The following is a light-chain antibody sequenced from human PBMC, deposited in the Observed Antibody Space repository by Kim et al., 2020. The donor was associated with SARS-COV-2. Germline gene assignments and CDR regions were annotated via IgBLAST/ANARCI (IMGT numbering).Light chain of an antibody. J-gene: IGLJ2*01. CDR3: QVWDSSDDHRVV. Sequence: PGKAARITCGGNSIGSKSVRWYQQKPGQAPVLVISYDSVRPSGIPERFSGSNSGNTATVTISRVEAGDEADYYCQVWDSSDDHRVVFGGGTQLTVL. V-gene: IGLV3-21*04. CDR1: SIGSKS. CDR2: YDS.